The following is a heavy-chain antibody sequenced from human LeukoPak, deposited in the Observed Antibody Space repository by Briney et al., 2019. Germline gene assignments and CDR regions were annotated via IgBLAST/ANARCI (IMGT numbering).Heavy chain of an antibody. CDR2: INHSGST. CDR3: ARHRGYCSGGSCHSVRFHYSYYMDV. V-gene: IGHV4-34*01. D-gene: IGHD2-15*01. J-gene: IGHJ6*03. Sequence: SETLSLTCTVYGGSFSGYYWSWIRQPPGKGLEWIVEINHSGSTNYNPSLKSRVTISLDTSKNQFSLKLSSVTAEDTAVYYCARHRGYCSGGSCHSVRFHYSYYMDVWGKGPTVTISS. CDR1: GGSFSGYY.